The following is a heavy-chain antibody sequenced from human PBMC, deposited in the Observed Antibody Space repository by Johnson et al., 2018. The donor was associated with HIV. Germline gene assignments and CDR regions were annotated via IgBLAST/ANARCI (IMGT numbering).Heavy chain of an antibody. Sequence: VQLVESGGGLVQPGRSLRLSCAASGFTFDDYAMHWVRQAPGKGLEWVSGISWNSGSIGYADSVKGRFTISRDNAKNSLYLQMNSLRAEDTAVYYCARDPVALGSSWYAFQEYRGPNDAFDIWGQGTMVTVSS. CDR3: ARDPVALGSSWYAFQEYRGPNDAFDI. D-gene: IGHD6-13*01. J-gene: IGHJ3*02. V-gene: IGHV3-9*01. CDR2: ISWNSGSI. CDR1: GFTFDDYA.